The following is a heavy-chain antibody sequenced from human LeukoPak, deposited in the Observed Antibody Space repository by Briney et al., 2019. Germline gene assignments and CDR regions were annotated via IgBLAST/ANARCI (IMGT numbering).Heavy chain of an antibody. D-gene: IGHD3-10*01. Sequence: GGSLRLSCAASGFTVSSNYMSWVRQAPGKGLEWVSVIYSGGSTYYADSVKGRFTISRHNSENTLYLQMNSLRAEDTAVYYCARLAFTMVQVFDYWGQGTLVTVSS. CDR1: GFTVSSNY. CDR3: ARLAFTMVQVFDY. V-gene: IGHV3-53*04. CDR2: IYSGGST. J-gene: IGHJ4*02.